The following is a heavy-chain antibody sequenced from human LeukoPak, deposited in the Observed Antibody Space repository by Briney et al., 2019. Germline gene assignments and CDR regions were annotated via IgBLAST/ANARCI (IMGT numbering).Heavy chain of an antibody. CDR2: INPNSGDT. CDR1: GYTFSVYY. Sequence: ASVTVSCKASGYTFSVYYMHWVRQAPGQGLQWVGWINPNSGDTHYAQMFQGRVTMTRDTSINTAYMELRRVRSDDTAVYYCAKSAQYSSAWFTGSFDYWGQGTLVTVSS. CDR3: AKSAQYSSAWFTGSFDY. D-gene: IGHD6-13*01. V-gene: IGHV1-2*02. J-gene: IGHJ4*02.